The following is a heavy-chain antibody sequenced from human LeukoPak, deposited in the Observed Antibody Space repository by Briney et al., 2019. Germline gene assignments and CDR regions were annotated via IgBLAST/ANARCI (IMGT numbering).Heavy chain of an antibody. Sequence: SETLSLTCAVYGGSFSGYYWSWIRQPPGKGLEWIGEINHSGSTNYNPSLKSRVTISVDTSMNQFSLKLSSVTAADTAVYYCARARYCSGGSCYMWWFDPWGQGTLVTVSS. CDR2: INHSGST. D-gene: IGHD2-15*01. CDR1: GGSFSGYY. CDR3: ARARYCSGGSCYMWWFDP. V-gene: IGHV4-34*01. J-gene: IGHJ5*02.